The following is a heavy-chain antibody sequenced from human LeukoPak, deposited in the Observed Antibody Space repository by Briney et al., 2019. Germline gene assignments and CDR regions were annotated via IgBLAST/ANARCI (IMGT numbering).Heavy chain of an antibody. V-gene: IGHV3-23*01. CDR1: GFTFSSYS. J-gene: IGHJ4*02. Sequence: GGSLRLSCAASGFTFSSYSMSWVRQAPGKGLDWVSAISSGGDNTYYSDSVKGRFTISRDDSKNTLYLQMSSLRAEDTAVYYCAKHQVRSHDYWGQGTLVTVSS. CDR2: ISSGGDNT. CDR3: AKHQVRSHDY.